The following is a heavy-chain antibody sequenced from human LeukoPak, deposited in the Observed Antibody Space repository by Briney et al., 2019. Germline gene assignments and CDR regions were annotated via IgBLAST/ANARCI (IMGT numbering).Heavy chain of an antibody. CDR1: GFTFSSYA. Sequence: GGSLRLSCAASGFTFSSYAMSWVRQAPGKGLEWVSAISGSGGSTYYADSVKGRFTISRDNSKNTLYLQMNSLRAEDTAVYYCAKGGGNSLRNYYYHYMDVWGTGTTVTVSS. CDR3: AKGGGNSLRNYYYHYMDV. CDR2: ISGSGGST. V-gene: IGHV3-23*01. J-gene: IGHJ6*03. D-gene: IGHD4-23*01.